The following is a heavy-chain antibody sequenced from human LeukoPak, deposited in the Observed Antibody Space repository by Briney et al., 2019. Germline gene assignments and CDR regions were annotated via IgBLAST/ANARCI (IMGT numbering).Heavy chain of an antibody. CDR3: ANESPITIFGVVIPVDY. D-gene: IGHD3-3*01. Sequence: GGSLRLSCAASGFTFSSYAMSWVRQAPGKGLEWVSAISGSGGSTYYADSVKGRFTISRDNSKNTLYLQMNSLRAEDTAVYYCANESPITIFGVVIPVDYWGQGTLVTVSS. CDR2: ISGSGGST. CDR1: GFTFSSYA. J-gene: IGHJ4*02. V-gene: IGHV3-23*01.